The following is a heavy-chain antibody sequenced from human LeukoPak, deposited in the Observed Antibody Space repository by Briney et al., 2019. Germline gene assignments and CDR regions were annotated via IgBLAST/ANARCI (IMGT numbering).Heavy chain of an antibody. CDR2: INHGGST. J-gene: IGHJ4*02. D-gene: IGHD1-26*01. CDR1: GGSFSGYY. V-gene: IGHV4-34*01. Sequence: SETLSLTCAVYGGSFSGYYWSWIRQPPGKGLEWIGEINHGGSTNYNPSLKSRVTISVDTSKNQFSLKLSSVTAADTAVYYCARGATKGLYYFDYWGQGTLVTVSS. CDR3: ARGATKGLYYFDY.